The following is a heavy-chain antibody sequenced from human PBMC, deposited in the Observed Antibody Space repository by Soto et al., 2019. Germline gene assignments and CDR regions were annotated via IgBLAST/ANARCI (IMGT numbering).Heavy chain of an antibody. J-gene: IGHJ5*02. CDR2: IYATGTT. D-gene: IGHD6-13*01. CDR3: ARNIAAAGTKFDP. Sequence: SETLSLTCTVSGASISGFYWSWIRKSAGKGLEWIGRIYATGTTDYNPSLRSRVMMSVDTSKKQFSLKLRSVTAADTAVYYCARNIAAAGTKFDPWGQGTLVTVSS. V-gene: IGHV4-4*07. CDR1: GASISGFY.